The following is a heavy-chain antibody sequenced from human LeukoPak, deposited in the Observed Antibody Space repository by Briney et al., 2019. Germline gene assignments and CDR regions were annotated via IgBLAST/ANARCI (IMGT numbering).Heavy chain of an antibody. V-gene: IGHV4-4*09. CDR3: ARLAGSYTTYYYYMDV. J-gene: IGHJ6*03. CDR1: GGSISSYY. D-gene: IGHD1-26*01. Sequence: PSETLSLTCTVSGGSISSYYWSWIQQPPGKGLEWIGYIYTSGSTNYNPSLKSRVTISVDTSKNQFSLKLSSVAAADTAVYYCARLAGSYTTYYYYMDVWGKGTTATVSS. CDR2: IYTSGST.